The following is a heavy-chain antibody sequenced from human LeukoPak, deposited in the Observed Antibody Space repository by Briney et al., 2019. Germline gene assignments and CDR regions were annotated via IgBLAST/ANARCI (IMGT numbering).Heavy chain of an antibody. CDR1: GFTVSSNY. Sequence: GGSLRLSCAASGFTVSSNYMSWVRQAPGKGLEWVSVIYSGGSTYYADSVKGRFTISRDNSKNTLCLQMNSLRAEDTAVYYCARVVPAAMYGMDVWGQGTTVTVSS. D-gene: IGHD2-2*01. V-gene: IGHV3-66*01. CDR2: IYSGGST. CDR3: ARVVPAAMYGMDV. J-gene: IGHJ6*02.